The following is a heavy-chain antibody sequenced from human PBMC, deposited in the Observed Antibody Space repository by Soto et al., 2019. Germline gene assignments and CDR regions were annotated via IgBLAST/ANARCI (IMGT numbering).Heavy chain of an antibody. CDR1: AGSFSGYY. CDR2: INHSGST. Sequence: TSETLSLTCAVYAGSFSGYYWSWIRQPPGKGLEWIGEINHSGSTNYNPSLKSRVTISVDTSKNQFSLKLSSVTAADTAVYYCARESSHSRSRQGSNWFDPWGQGTLVTVTS. CDR3: ARESSHSRSRQGSNWFDP. V-gene: IGHV4-34*01. J-gene: IGHJ5*02. D-gene: IGHD6-6*01.